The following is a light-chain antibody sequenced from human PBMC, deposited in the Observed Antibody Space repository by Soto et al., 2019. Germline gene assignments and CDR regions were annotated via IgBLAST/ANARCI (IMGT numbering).Light chain of an antibody. CDR2: DVT. CDR3: CSYAGTYTWV. V-gene: IGLV2-11*01. Sequence: QSVLTQPRSVSGSPGQSVTISCTGTSSNVGGYNYVSWYQQHPGKAPKLILYDVTKRPSGVPDRLSGSKSGNTASLTISGLQAEDEANYYCCSYAGTYTWVFGGGTKPTVL. J-gene: IGLJ3*02. CDR1: SSNVGGYNY.